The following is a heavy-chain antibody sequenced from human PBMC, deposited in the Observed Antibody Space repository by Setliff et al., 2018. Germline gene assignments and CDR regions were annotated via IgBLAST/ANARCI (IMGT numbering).Heavy chain of an antibody. D-gene: IGHD3-22*01. CDR1: GYTFTGYY. J-gene: IGHJ2*01. CDR3: ARDYYYYDSSGYYYANWYFDL. V-gene: IGHV1-2*06. Sequence: ASVKVSCKASGYTFTGYYMHWVRQAPGQGLEWMGRINPNSGGTNYAQKFQGRVTMTRDTSISTAYMELSRLRSDGTAVYYCARDYYYYDSSGYYYANWYFDLWGRGTLVTVSS. CDR2: INPNSGGT.